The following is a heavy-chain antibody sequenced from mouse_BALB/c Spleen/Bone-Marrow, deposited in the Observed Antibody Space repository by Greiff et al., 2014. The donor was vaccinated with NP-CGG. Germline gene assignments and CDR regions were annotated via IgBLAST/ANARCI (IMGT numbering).Heavy chain of an antibody. V-gene: IGHV1-9*01. D-gene: IGHD2-3*01. J-gene: IGHJ3*01. CDR1: GYTFSSYW. CDR3: ARGGYDACLFDY. CDR2: ILPGSGTT. Sequence: QVQLKESGAELVKPGASVKISCKASGYTFSSYWIEWVNQRPGHGLEWIGEILPGSGTTHYNEKFKDKATFTADTSSNTAYMQSSSLTSEDSAVYDGARGGYDACLFDYWGQGTLVTVSA.